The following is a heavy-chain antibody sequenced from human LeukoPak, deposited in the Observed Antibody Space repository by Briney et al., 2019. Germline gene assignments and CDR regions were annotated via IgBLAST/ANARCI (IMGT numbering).Heavy chain of an antibody. D-gene: IGHD3-10*01. CDR2: IYHSGST. V-gene: IGHV4-38-2*02. J-gene: IGHJ5*02. CDR1: GYSISSGYY. CDR3: ARAGAAGDWFDP. Sequence: SETLSLTCTVYGYSISSGYYWGWIRQPPGKGLEWIGSIYHSGSTYYNPSLKSRVTISADTSKNQFSLKLSSVTAADTAVYYCARAGAAGDWFDPWGQGTLVTVSS.